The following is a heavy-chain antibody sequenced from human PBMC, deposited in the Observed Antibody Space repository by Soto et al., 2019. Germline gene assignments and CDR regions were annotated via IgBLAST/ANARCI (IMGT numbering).Heavy chain of an antibody. D-gene: IGHD6-19*01. CDR2: ISSDGSNI. J-gene: IGHJ4*02. CDR1: GFIFSRSW. V-gene: IGHV3-74*01. Sequence: GGSLRLSCEASGFIFSRSWMHWVRRVPGQGLMWVSRISSDGSNIIYADSVKGRFTISRDNAKNTLYLQMNSLRAEDTAVYYCGRDQSVSGPTTLDYWGQGTLLTVSS. CDR3: GRDQSVSGPTTLDY.